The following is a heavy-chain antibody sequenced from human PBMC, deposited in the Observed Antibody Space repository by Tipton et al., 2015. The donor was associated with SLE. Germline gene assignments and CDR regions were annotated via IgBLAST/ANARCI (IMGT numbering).Heavy chain of an antibody. J-gene: IGHJ4*02. V-gene: IGHV1-2*02. CDR2: TNPNSGGT. CDR3: ARGRGSYWTRFDY. D-gene: IGHD1-26*01. CDR1: GYTFTAYY. Sequence: QVQLVQSGAEVKTPGVSVKVSCKASGYTFTAYYMHWVRQAPGQGLEWMGWTNPNSGGTNFAQKFQGRVSMTRDTSTGTVYMELSGLTSDDTAVYYCARGRGSYWTRFDYWGQGTLVTVSS.